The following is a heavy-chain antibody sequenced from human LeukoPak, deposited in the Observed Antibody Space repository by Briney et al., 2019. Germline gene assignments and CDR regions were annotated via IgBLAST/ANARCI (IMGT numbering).Heavy chain of an antibody. CDR3: ARDRRDGYNEKFDY. D-gene: IGHD5-24*01. V-gene: IGHV3-30*14. CDR1: GFTFSSYA. J-gene: IGHJ4*02. CDR2: ISYDGRNE. Sequence: PGGSLRLSCAASGFTFSSYAMHWVRQAPGKGLEWVAVISYDGRNENYADSVKGRFTIPRDNSKNTLYLQMNSLRAEDTAVYYCARDRRDGYNEKFDYWGQGTLVTVSS.